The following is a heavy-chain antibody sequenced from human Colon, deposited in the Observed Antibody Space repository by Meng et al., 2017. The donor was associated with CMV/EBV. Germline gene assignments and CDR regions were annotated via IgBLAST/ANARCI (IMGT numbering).Heavy chain of an antibody. J-gene: IGHJ4*02. CDR1: GFTVSSNY. Sequence: AQLVESGGGLVQPGGSMRLACAASGFTVSSNYMSWVRQAPGKGLEWVSVIYSGGSTYYADSVKGRFTISRDNSKNTLYLQMNSLRAEDTAVYYCARDSSSWYADYWGQGTLVTVSS. V-gene: IGHV3-66*01. CDR2: IYSGGST. CDR3: ARDSSSWYADY. D-gene: IGHD6-13*01.